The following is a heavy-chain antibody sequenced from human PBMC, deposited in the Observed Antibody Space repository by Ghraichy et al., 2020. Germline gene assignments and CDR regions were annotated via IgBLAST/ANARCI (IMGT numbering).Heavy chain of an antibody. D-gene: IGHD6-19*01. CDR3: VKDRQQWLTGTLFDS. CDR2: LRYDANAE. J-gene: IGHJ4*02. Sequence: GESLNISCAASGFMFGNYAMHWVRQPPGKGLEWVAVLRYDANAEDYADSVRGRFTISRDNSKKRLLLQMRGLRSEDTAVYYCVKDRQQWLTGTLFDSWGQGALVTVSS. V-gene: IGHV3-30*02. CDR1: GFMFGNYA.